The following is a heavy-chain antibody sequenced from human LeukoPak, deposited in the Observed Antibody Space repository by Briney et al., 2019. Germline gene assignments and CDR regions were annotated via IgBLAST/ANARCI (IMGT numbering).Heavy chain of an antibody. J-gene: IGHJ4*02. D-gene: IGHD1-14*01. CDR3: AKLHSATITADFDH. Sequence: PGGSLRLSCAASGFTFSGSAMSWVRQAPGKGLEWVSGISIGGDYTYCADSVKGRFTISRDNSKNTLSLQMSNLRAEDTAIYYCAKLHSATITADFDHWGQGTLVTVSS. CDR2: ISIGGDYT. CDR1: GFTFSGSA. V-gene: IGHV3-23*01.